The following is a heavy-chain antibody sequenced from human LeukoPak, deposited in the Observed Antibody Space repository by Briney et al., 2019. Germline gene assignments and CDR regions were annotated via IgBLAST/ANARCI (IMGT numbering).Heavy chain of an antibody. D-gene: IGHD6-19*01. CDR1: GGTFSSYA. CDR2: IIPILGIA. Sequence: GASVKVSCKASGGTFSSYAISWVRQAPGQGLEWMGRIIPILGIANYAQKFQGRVTITADKSTSTAYMELSSLRSEDTAVYYCARTPESVAGTRYYLDYWGQGTLVTVSS. J-gene: IGHJ4*02. CDR3: ARTPESVAGTRYYLDY. V-gene: IGHV1-69*04.